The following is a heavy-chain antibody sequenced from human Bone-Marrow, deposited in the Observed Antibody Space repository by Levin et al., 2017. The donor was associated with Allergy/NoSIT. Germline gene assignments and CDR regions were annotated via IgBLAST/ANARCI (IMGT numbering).Heavy chain of an antibody. Sequence: GGSLRLSCAASGFPFSNSAMSWVRQTPGKGLEWVSSISGRGGSTFYADSVKGRFTISRDNFKNILYLDMNSLTAEDTAVYYCANRYGDYLYYFDSWDQGTLVTVSS. V-gene: IGHV3-23*01. CDR3: ANRYGDYLYYFDS. D-gene: IGHD4-17*01. CDR2: ISGRGGST. CDR1: GFPFSNSA. J-gene: IGHJ4*02.